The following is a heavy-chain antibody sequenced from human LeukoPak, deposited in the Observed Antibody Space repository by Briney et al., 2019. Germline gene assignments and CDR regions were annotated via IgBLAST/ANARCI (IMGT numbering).Heavy chain of an antibody. V-gene: IGHV1-46*01. CDR1: GYTFTSYY. D-gene: IGHD2-21*02. Sequence: ASVKVSCKASGYTFTSYYMHWVRQAPGQGLEWMGIINPSGGSTSYAQKFQGRVTMTRDTSTSTVYMELSSLRSEDTAVYYCARGEYCGGDCYPYFDYWGQGTLVTVSS. J-gene: IGHJ4*02. CDR3: ARGEYCGGDCYPYFDY. CDR2: INPSGGST.